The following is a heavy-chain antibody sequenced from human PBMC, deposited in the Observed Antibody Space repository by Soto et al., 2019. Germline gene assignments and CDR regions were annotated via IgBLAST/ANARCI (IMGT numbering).Heavy chain of an antibody. CDR3: AARVVVAATKGYGMDV. CDR2: IVVGSGNT. CDR1: GFTFTSSA. D-gene: IGHD2-15*01. Sequence: SVKVSCKASGFTFTSSAVQWVRQARGQRLEWIGWIVVGSGNTNYAQKFQERVTITRDMSTSTAYMELSSLRSEDTAVYYCAARVVVAATKGYGMDVWGQGTTVTVSS. J-gene: IGHJ6*02. V-gene: IGHV1-58*01.